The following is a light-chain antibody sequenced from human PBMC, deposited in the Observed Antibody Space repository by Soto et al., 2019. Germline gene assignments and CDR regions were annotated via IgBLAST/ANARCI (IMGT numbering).Light chain of an antibody. CDR2: GAS. V-gene: IGKV3-20*01. J-gene: IGKJ2*01. Sequence: EIVLTQSRGSLSLSPGERATLSCRASQSVSGGNSLAWYQHKPGQAPRLLIYGASNRATGTPDKFSGSGSGTDFTLTISRLEPEDFAVYYCQQYGSSRDTFGQGTKPEIK. CDR3: QQYGSSRDT. CDR1: QSVSGGNS.